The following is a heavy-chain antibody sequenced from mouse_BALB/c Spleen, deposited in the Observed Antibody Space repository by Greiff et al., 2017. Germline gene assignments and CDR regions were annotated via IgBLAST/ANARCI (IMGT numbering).Heavy chain of an antibody. V-gene: IGHV5-17*02. J-gene: IGHJ2*01. CDR3: ARSDDYDTSGYYFDY. CDR2: ISSGSSTI. D-gene: IGHD2-4*01. CDR1: GFTFGSFG. Sequence: EVMLVESGGGLVQPGGSRKLSCAASGFTFGSFGMHWVRQAPEKGLEWVAYISSGSSTIYYADTVKGRFTISRDNPKNTLFLQMTSLRSEDTAMYYCARSDDYDTSGYYFDYWGQGTTLTVSS.